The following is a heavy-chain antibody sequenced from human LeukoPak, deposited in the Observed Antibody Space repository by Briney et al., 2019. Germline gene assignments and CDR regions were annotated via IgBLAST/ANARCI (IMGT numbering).Heavy chain of an antibody. J-gene: IGHJ4*02. CDR3: AKGRYDISTGYYGLIDY. D-gene: IGHD3-9*01. V-gene: IGHV3-23*01. CDR1: GFSFDSYA. CDR2: ISGSGLST. Sequence: GGSLRLSCEASGFSFDSYAMSWVRQAPGKGLEWVSAISGSGLSTYYADSVKGRFTISRDNSKNTLYLQMNSLRAEDTAVYYCAKGRYDISTGYYGLIDYWGQGTLVTVSS.